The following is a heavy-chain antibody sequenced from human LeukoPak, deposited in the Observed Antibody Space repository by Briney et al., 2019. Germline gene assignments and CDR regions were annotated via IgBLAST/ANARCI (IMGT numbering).Heavy chain of an antibody. CDR1: GFTFSTSW. V-gene: IGHV3-7*05. J-gene: IGHJ4*02. D-gene: IGHD1-26*01. CDR2: IKQDGSEK. CDR3: AKDRGYSGSYQGSDY. Sequence: GGSLRLSCAASGFTFSTSWMSWVRQTPGKGLEWVASIKQDGSEKYYVDSVRGRFTISRDNAKNSLSLQMNSLRAEDTAVYYCAKDRGYSGSYQGSDYWGQGTLVTVSS.